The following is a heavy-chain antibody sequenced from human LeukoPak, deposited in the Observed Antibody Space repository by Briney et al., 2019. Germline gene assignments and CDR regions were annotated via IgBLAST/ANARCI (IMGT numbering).Heavy chain of an antibody. CDR3: AKDSSSVVVITSCDY. Sequence: GGSLRLSCAASGFTFSSYGMHWVRQAPGKGLEWVSIISGSGGSTFYADSVKGRFTISRDNSKNTLYLQMNSLRAEDTAIYYCAKDSSSVVVITSCDYWGQGTLVTVSS. D-gene: IGHD3-22*01. CDR2: ISGSGGST. CDR1: GFTFSSYG. V-gene: IGHV3-23*01. J-gene: IGHJ4*02.